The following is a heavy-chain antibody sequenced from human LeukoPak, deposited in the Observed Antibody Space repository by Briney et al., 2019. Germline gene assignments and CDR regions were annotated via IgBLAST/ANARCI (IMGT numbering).Heavy chain of an antibody. CDR1: SRPISRYY. Sequence: SDTLSLTCTVSSRPISRYYWSWIRQPPGKALECIGYIYSSGSTKYTPSLKSRVTISVDTSKNQFSLKLSSVTAADTAVYYCARPWHDSSIVGFDPWGQGNLVTVSS. J-gene: IGHJ5*02. V-gene: IGHV4-59*07. D-gene: IGHD4-11*01. CDR2: IYSSGST. CDR3: ARPWHDSSIVGFDP.